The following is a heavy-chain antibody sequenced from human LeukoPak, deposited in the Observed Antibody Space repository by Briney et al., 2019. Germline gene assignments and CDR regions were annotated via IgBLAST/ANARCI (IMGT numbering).Heavy chain of an antibody. CDR1: AFTFGNYC. CDR3: ARGGFALNVPVVGLNWFDP. D-gene: IGHD2-2*01. V-gene: IGHV3-74*03. Sequence: GGSLRLSCAASAFTFGNYCMHWVRQAPGKGLVWVSRINSDGSSTTYAGSVKGRFTISRDNAKNTLYLQMNSLRAEDTAVYYCARGGFALNVPVVGLNWFDPWGQGTLVTVSS. CDR2: INSDGSST. J-gene: IGHJ5*02.